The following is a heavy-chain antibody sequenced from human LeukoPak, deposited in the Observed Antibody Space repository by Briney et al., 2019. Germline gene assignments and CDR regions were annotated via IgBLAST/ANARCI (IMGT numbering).Heavy chain of an antibody. Sequence: ASVKVSCKASGYTLTRYYMHWVRQAPGQGLEWMGIIDINDGTRSYAQKFQGRVTMTRDMSTSTVYMELSSLRSKDTALYYCARDIAVTGTGHYYGMDVWGQGTTVTVSS. D-gene: IGHD6-19*01. CDR2: IDINDGTR. J-gene: IGHJ6*02. CDR3: ARDIAVTGTGHYYGMDV. V-gene: IGHV1-46*01. CDR1: GYTLTRYY.